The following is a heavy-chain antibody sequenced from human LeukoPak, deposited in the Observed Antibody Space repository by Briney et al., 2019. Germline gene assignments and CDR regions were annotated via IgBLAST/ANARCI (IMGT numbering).Heavy chain of an antibody. CDR3: ARGHYYGSGSLDY. Sequence: ETLSLTCAVYGGSFSGYYWSWVRQAPGKGLEWVSVIGGRDGSTYYADSVKGRFTISRDNSKNTLYVQMNSLRAEDTAVYYCARGHYYGSGSLDYWGQGTLVTVSS. CDR1: GGSFSGYY. D-gene: IGHD3-10*01. CDR2: IGGRDGST. J-gene: IGHJ4*02. V-gene: IGHV3-23*01.